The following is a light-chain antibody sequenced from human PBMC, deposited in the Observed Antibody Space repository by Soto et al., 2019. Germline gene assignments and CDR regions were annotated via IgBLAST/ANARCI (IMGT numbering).Light chain of an antibody. V-gene: IGKV3-20*01. CDR2: GAS. CDR1: QSVSSNY. CDR3: QQYDSSPRVT. J-gene: IGKJ4*01. Sequence: EIVLTQSPGTRSLSPGERATLSCRASQSVSSNYLAWYQQKPGQAPRLLIYGASSRATGIPDRFSGSGSGTDFTLTISRLESEDFAVYYCQQYDSSPRVTFGGGTKVEIK.